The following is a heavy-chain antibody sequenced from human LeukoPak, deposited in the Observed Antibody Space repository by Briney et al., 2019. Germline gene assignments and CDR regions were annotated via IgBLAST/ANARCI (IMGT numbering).Heavy chain of an antibody. CDR3: AKDRSDWNNAFDY. Sequence: PGGSLRLSCAASGYTFSSRAMSWVRQAPGKGLEWGSALGGSGGSTYYADSVKGRFTISKDNCKNTLYLQMNSLSAEETAVYYCAKDRSDWNNAFDYWRQGTLVTVSS. J-gene: IGHJ4*02. V-gene: IGHV3-23*01. CDR2: LGGSGGST. D-gene: IGHD1/OR15-1a*01. CDR1: GYTFSSRA.